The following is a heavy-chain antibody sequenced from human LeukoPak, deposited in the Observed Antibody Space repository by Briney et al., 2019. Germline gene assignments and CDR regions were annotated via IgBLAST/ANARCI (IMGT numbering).Heavy chain of an antibody. V-gene: IGHV3-20*04. CDR1: GFPFDDYG. Sequence: GGSLRLSCAASGFPFDDYGMSWVRQAPGKGLEWVSDITWSGGSTGYADSVKGRFSISRDSARDSLYLQMNSLRAEDTAFYYCARAFRYSTSSRTFDYWGQGTLVTVSS. D-gene: IGHD6-6*01. J-gene: IGHJ4*02. CDR2: ITWSGGST. CDR3: ARAFRYSTSSRTFDY.